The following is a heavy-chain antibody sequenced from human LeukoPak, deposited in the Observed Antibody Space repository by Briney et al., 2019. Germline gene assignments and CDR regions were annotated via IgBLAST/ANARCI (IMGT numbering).Heavy chain of an antibody. D-gene: IGHD2-2*01. Sequence: ASVKVSCKVSGYTLTELSMHWVRQAPGKGLEWMGGFDPEDGETIYAQKLQGRVTMTTDTSTSTAYMELRSLRSDDTAVYYCARDRYCSSTSCQNWFDPWGQGTLVTVSS. CDR1: GYTLTELS. CDR3: ARDRYCSSTSCQNWFDP. CDR2: FDPEDGET. J-gene: IGHJ5*02. V-gene: IGHV1-24*01.